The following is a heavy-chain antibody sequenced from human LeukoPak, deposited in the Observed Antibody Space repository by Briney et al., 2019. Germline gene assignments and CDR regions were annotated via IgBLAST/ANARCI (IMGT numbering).Heavy chain of an antibody. V-gene: IGHV3-23*01. J-gene: IGHJ4*02. Sequence: GGSLRLSCAASGFTFSRYGVHWVRQAPGKGLEWVSTIGGSGYSTYYADSVKGRLTISRDNSKSTLYLQMNSLRVEDTAIYYCTKDMMVCNGGSCYSGTDYWGQGTLVTVSS. CDR2: IGGSGYST. CDR3: TKDMMVCNGGSCYSGTDY. D-gene: IGHD2-15*01. CDR1: GFTFSRYG.